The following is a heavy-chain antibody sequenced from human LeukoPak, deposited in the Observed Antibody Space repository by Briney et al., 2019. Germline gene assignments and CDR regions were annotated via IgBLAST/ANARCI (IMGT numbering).Heavy chain of an antibody. D-gene: IGHD3-9*01. CDR3: AKDSLAGYLRGYFDD. CDR2: ISYDGTNK. CDR1: GFTFSTYG. Sequence: GGSLRLSCPASGFTFSTYGMHWVRQAPGKGLEWVAVISYDGTNKYYTDSVKGRFTISRDNSKNTLYLQLNSLRPEDTAVYYCAKDSLAGYLRGYFDDWGQGTQVTVSS. J-gene: IGHJ4*02. V-gene: IGHV3-30*18.